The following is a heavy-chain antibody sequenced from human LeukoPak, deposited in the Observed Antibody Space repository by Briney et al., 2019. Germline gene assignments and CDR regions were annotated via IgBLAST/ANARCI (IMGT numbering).Heavy chain of an antibody. Sequence: PSQTLSLTCTVSGGSISSGSYYWSWIRQPAGKGLEWIGRIYTSGSTNYSPSLKSRVTISEDTSKNQFSLKLSSVTAADTAVYYCARGEYATYYYDSSGPRGAFDIWGQGTMVTVSS. CDR3: ARGEYATYYYDSSGPRGAFDI. V-gene: IGHV4-61*02. CDR2: IYTSGST. CDR1: GGSISSGSYY. D-gene: IGHD3-22*01. J-gene: IGHJ3*02.